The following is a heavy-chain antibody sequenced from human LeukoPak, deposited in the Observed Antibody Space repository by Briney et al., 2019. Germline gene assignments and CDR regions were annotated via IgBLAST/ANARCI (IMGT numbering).Heavy chain of an antibody. CDR3: ARDRAWNYFDY. J-gene: IGHJ4*02. V-gene: IGHV3-30*03. CDR1: GFTFSRHG. CDR2: ISNDGSRK. D-gene: IGHD3-3*01. Sequence: PGGSLRLSCGPSGFTFSRHGMHWVRKAPGKGLEWVAIISNDGSRKYYAHSVEGRFTISRDNSKNTLYLQMDSLRAEDTAVYYCARDRAWNYFDYWGQGTLVTVSS.